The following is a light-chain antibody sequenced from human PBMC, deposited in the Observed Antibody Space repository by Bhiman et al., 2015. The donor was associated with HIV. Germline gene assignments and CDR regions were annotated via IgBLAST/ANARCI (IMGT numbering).Light chain of an antibody. Sequence: QSALTQPASVSGSPGQSITISCTGTSSDVGSYHYVSWYQQHPGRAPKVIIYDVTKRPSGVSNRFSGSKSGNTASLTISGLQPEDEADYHCSSYTSGSTPHVFGTGTKVTVL. V-gene: IGLV2-14*03. CDR2: DVT. CDR1: SSDVGSYHY. J-gene: IGLJ1*01. CDR3: SSYTSGSTPHV.